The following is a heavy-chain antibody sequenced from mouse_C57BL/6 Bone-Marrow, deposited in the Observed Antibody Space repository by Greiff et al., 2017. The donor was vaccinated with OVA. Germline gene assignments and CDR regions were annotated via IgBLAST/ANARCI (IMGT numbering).Heavy chain of an antibody. Sequence: QVQLQQPGAELVRPGTSVKLSCKASGYTFTSYWMHWVKQRPGQGLEWIGVIDPSDSYTNYNQKFKGKATLTVDTSSSTAYMQLSSLTSEDSAVYYCARDGTHWYFDVWGTGTTVTVSS. D-gene: IGHD2-1*01. CDR3: ARDGTHWYFDV. J-gene: IGHJ1*03. CDR2: IDPSDSYT. CDR1: GYTFTSYW. V-gene: IGHV1-59*01.